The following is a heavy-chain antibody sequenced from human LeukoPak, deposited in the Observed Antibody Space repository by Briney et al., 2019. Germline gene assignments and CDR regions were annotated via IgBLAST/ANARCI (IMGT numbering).Heavy chain of an antibody. V-gene: IGHV1-69*01. CDR1: GGTFSSYA. J-gene: IGHJ4*02. CDR3: ARDDIAVAANRPFDY. CDR2: IIPIFGTA. Sequence: RASVKVSCKASGGTFSSYAISWVRQAPGQGLEWMGGIIPIFGTANYAQKFQGRVTITADESTSTAYMEVSSLRSEDTAVYYCARDDIAVAANRPFDYWGQGTLVTVSS. D-gene: IGHD6-19*01.